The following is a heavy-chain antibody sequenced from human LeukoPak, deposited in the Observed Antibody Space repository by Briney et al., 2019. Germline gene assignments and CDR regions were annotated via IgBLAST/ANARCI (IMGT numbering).Heavy chain of an antibody. V-gene: IGHV1-2*02. J-gene: IGHJ2*01. CDR2: INPYSGGT. Sequence: GASVKVSYTPSEHTFTRSYMHGVRQAPGHRLECMGWINPYSGGTNYAQKFRGRVTTTRDTSISTAYMELSRLRSDDTAVYYCARNDYSNYVGYWYLDLWGRSTLVTVSS. D-gene: IGHD4-11*01. CDR3: ARNDYSNYVGYWYLDL. CDR1: EHTFTRSY.